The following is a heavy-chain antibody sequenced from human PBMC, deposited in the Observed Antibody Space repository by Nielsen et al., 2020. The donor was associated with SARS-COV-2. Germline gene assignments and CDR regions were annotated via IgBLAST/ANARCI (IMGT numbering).Heavy chain of an antibody. CDR1: GGSFSGYY. CDR2: INHSGST. Sequence: SETLSLTCAVCGGSFSGYYWSWIRQPPGKGLEWIGEINHSGSTNYNPSLKSRVTISVDTSKNQFSLKLSSVTAADTAVYYCARGVYYGSGTHFDYWGQGTLVTVSS. J-gene: IGHJ4*02. CDR3: ARGVYYGSGTHFDY. V-gene: IGHV4-34*01. D-gene: IGHD3-10*01.